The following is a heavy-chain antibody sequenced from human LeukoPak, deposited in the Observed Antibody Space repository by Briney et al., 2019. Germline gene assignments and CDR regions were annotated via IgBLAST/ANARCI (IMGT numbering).Heavy chain of an antibody. CDR2: IYHSGST. V-gene: IGHV4-59*12. J-gene: IGHJ5*02. CDR3: ARSVPPPDRGWFDP. Sequence: PSETLSLTCTVSGGSINNYYWSWIRQPPGKGLEWIGYIYHSGSTYYNPSLKSRVTISVDRSKNQFSLKLSSVTAADTAVYYCARSVPPPDRGWFDPWGQGTLVTVSS. CDR1: GGSINNYY.